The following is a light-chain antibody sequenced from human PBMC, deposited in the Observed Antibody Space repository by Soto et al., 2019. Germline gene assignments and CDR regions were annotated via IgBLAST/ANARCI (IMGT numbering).Light chain of an antibody. J-gene: IGLJ1*01. CDR1: SSDVGGYNY. V-gene: IGLV2-14*01. CDR3: SSYTSSSTRV. Sequence: QSVLTQPASVSGAPGQPITISCTGTSSDVGGYNYVSWYQQHPGKAPKLMIYDVSNRPSGVSNRFSGSKSGNTASLTISGLQAEDEADYYCSSYTSSSTRVFGTGTKATVL. CDR2: DVS.